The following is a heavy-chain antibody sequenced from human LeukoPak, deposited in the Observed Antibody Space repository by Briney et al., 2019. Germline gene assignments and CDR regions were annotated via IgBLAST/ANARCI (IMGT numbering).Heavy chain of an antibody. CDR3: AREVMDTLRFDY. Sequence: GASVKVSCKASGYTFTSYYMHWGRQAPGQGLEWMGIINPSGGDTSYAQKFQGRLTMTRDTSTNTVYMELTSLRSEDTAVYYCAREVMDTLRFDYWGQGTLVTVSS. CDR1: GYTFTSYY. J-gene: IGHJ4*02. D-gene: IGHD5-18*01. V-gene: IGHV1-46*01. CDR2: INPSGGDT.